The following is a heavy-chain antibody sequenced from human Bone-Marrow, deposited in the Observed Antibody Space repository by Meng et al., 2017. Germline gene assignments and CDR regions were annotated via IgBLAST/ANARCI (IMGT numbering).Heavy chain of an antibody. V-gene: IGHV1-8*01. D-gene: IGHD1-26*01. J-gene: IGHJ3*02. CDR1: GYTFTSYD. Sequence: ASVKVSCKASGYTFTSYDINWVRQATGQGLEWMGWMNPNSGNTGYAQKSQGRVTMTRNTSISTAYMELSSLRSEDAAVYYCARDIVGAYAFDIWGQGTMVTVSS. CDR3: ARDIVGAYAFDI. CDR2: MNPNSGNT.